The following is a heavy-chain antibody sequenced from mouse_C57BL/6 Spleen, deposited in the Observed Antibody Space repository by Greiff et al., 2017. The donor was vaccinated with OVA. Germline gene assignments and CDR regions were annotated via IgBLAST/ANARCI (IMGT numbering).Heavy chain of an antibody. CDR2: IRNKANGYTT. J-gene: IGHJ4*01. CDR1: GFTFTDYY. D-gene: IGHD1-1*01. CDR3: ARYITTVLARYYYAMDD. V-gene: IGHV7-3*01. Sequence: EVMLVESGGGLVQPGGSLSLSCAASGFTFTDYYMSWVRQPPGKALEWLGFIRNKANGYTTEYSASVKGRFTISRDNSQRILYLKMNALRAEDSATYDCARYITTVLARYYYAMDDWGQGTSVTVSS.